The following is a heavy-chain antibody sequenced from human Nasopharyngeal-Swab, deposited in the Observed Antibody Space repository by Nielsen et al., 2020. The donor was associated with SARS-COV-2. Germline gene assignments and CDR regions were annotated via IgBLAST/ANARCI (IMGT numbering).Heavy chain of an antibody. V-gene: IGHV4-59*01. CDR2: IYYSGST. J-gene: IGHJ6*02. Sequence: RQAPGKGLEWIGYIYYSGSTNYNPSLKSRVTISVDTSKNQFSLKLSSVTAADTAVYYCARVVSSSRGGYYYGMDVWGQGTTVTVSS. CDR3: ARVVSSSRGGYYYGMDV. D-gene: IGHD6-13*01.